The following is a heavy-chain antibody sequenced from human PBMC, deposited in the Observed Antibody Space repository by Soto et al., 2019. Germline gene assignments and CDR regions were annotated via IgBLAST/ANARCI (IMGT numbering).Heavy chain of an antibody. J-gene: IGHJ4*02. CDR2: INPSGGRT. D-gene: IGHD2-21*02. CDR1: GYTFTSYY. CDR3: ARGPSCTGYCYLFDY. V-gene: IGHV1-46*01. Sequence: ASVKVSCKASGYTFTSYYMHWVRQAPGQGLEWMAMINPSGGRTKYAQIFQGRVTLTRDTSTGTVDMELSSLTSEDTAIYYCARGPSCTGYCYLFDYCGQGTQVTVSS.